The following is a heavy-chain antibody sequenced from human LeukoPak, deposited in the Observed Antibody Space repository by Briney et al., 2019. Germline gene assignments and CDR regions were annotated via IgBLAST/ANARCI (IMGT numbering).Heavy chain of an antibody. V-gene: IGHV3-48*01. J-gene: IGHJ4*02. CDR3: ARVGYDSSGYYPSPFDY. CDR2: ISSSSSTI. CDR1: GLTFSSYS. Sequence: GGSLRLSCAASGLTFSSYSMNWVRQAPGKGLEWGSYISSSSSTIYYADSVKGRFTISRDNAKNSLYLQMNSLRAEDTAVYYCARVGYDSSGYYPSPFDYWGQGTLVTVSS. D-gene: IGHD3-22*01.